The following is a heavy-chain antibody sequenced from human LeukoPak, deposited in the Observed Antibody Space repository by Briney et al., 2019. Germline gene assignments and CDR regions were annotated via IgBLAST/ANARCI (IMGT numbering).Heavy chain of an antibody. CDR3: ATDTKLEVVVGAFDI. V-gene: IGHV1-24*01. Sequence: GASVKVSCKVSGYTLTELSMHWVRQAPGKGLEWMGGFDPDDGETIYAQKFQGRVTMTEDTSTDTAYMELSSLRSDDTAVYYCATDTKLEVVVGAFDIWGQGTMVTVSS. D-gene: IGHD3-22*01. J-gene: IGHJ3*02. CDR2: FDPDDGET. CDR1: GYTLTELS.